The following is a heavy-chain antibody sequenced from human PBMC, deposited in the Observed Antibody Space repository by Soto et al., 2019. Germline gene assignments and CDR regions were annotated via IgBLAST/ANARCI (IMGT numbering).Heavy chain of an antibody. CDR2: IWYDGTKK. J-gene: IGHJ6*02. CDR3: ARSPYTTGYHYGMDA. V-gene: IGHV3-33*01. D-gene: IGHD3-9*01. Sequence: SLRLSCAASGFSFSLYGMHWVRQAPGKGLEWVAVIWYDGTKKYYADSVKGRFTISRDNSKNTLYLQMNSLRADDTAVYYCARSPYTTGYHYGMDAWGQGTTVTVSS. CDR1: GFSFSLYG.